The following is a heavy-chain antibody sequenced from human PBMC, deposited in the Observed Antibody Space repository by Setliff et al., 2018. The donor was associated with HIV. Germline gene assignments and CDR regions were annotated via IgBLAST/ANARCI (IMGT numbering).Heavy chain of an antibody. CDR3: ARLEKLDDISYFDY. Sequence: SETLSLTCTVSGVSISSGGYYWNWIRQHPGKGLEWIGYISSRGSTYYNPSLKSRITMPVDTSQDQVSLKLSSVTAADTAVYFCARLEKLDDISYFDYWGQGTLVTVSS. V-gene: IGHV4-31*03. CDR1: GVSISSGGYY. D-gene: IGHD3-3*02. CDR2: ISSRGST. J-gene: IGHJ4*02.